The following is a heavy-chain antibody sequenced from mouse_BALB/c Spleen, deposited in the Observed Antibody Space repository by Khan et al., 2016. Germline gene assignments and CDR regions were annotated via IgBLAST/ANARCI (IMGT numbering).Heavy chain of an antibody. CDR2: ISYSGST. Sequence: VQLKQSGPGLVKPSQSLSLTCTVTGYSITSDYAWNWIRQFPGNKLEWMGYISYSGSTSYNPSLKSRISITRDTSKHQFFMQLNSVTTEDTATYYCARSGQLGLRWFAYWGQGTLVTVSA. V-gene: IGHV3-2*02. CDR1: GYSITSDYA. J-gene: IGHJ3*01. D-gene: IGHD3-2*01. CDR3: ARSGQLGLRWFAY.